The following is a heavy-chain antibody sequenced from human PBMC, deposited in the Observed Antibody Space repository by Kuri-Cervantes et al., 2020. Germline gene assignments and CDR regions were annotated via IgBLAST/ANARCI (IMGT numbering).Heavy chain of an antibody. CDR3: AAIAAAGIYYYYYYMDV. D-gene: IGHD6-13*01. J-gene: IGHJ6*03. CDR1: GGSISSYY. V-gene: IGHV4-59*12. CDR2: IYYSGST. Sequence: SETLSLTCTVSGGSISSYYWSWIRQPPGKGVEWIGYIYYSGSTNYNPSLKSRVTISVDTSKNQFSLKLSSVTAADTAVYYCAAIAAAGIYYYYYYMDVWGKGTTVTVSS.